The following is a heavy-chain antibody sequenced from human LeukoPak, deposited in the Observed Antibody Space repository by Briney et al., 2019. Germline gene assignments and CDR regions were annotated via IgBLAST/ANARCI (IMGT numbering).Heavy chain of an antibody. J-gene: IGHJ4*02. CDR2: ITSSSSRI. V-gene: IGHV3-48*01. CDR1: GFTFGTYS. Sequence: GGSLRLSCAGSGFTFGTYSMNWVRQSPGTGLEWVAYITSSSSRIYYADSVKGRFTISRDNSKNTLYLQMNSLRPEDTAVYYCARDRLPSHQDDFDYWGQGTLVTVSS. D-gene: IGHD3-3*01. CDR3: ARDRLPSHQDDFDY.